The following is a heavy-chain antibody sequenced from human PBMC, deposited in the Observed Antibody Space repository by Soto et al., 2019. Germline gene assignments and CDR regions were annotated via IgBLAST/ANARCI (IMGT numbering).Heavy chain of an antibody. CDR1: GFSLSTSGVG. CDR3: AHRRAPAAGTWGDAFDS. V-gene: IGHV2-5*02. CDR2: IYWDDGK. D-gene: IGHD6-13*01. Sequence: QITLKESGPTLVKPTQTLTLTCTFSGFSLSTSGVGVGWIRQPRGKSLEWLALIYWDDGKRYSPTLKSRLTMPRDNSKSQVDLTMTNLDPVDTARYYCAHRRAPAAGTWGDAFDSWGQGTMVTVSS. J-gene: IGHJ3*02.